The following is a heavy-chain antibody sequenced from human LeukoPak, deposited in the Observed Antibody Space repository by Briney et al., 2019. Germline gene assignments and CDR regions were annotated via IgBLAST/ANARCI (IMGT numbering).Heavy chain of an antibody. CDR1: GYTLTGYY. CDR2: INPNSGGT. CDR3: ARGASLVVVEGGWFDS. D-gene: IGHD2-2*01. V-gene: IGHV1-2*02. J-gene: IGHJ5*01. Sequence: ASVKVSCRASGYTLTGYYMHWVRQAPGQGLEWMGWINPNSGGTNYAQKFQGRVTMTRDTSINTGYMALSTLRSDDTALYYCARGASLVVVEGGWFDSWGQGTLVTVSS.